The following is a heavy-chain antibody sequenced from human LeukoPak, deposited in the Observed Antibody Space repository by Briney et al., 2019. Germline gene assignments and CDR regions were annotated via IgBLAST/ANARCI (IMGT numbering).Heavy chain of an antibody. D-gene: IGHD3-9*01. Sequence: GGSLRLSCAASGFTFSSYSMNWVRQAPGKGLEWVSSISSSSSYIYYADSVKGRFTITRDNAKNSLYLQMNSLRAEDTAVYYCARDRNPYDDILTAVWGQGTLVTVSS. CDR3: ARDRNPYDDILTAV. CDR1: GFTFSSYS. J-gene: IGHJ4*02. V-gene: IGHV3-21*04. CDR2: ISSSSSYI.